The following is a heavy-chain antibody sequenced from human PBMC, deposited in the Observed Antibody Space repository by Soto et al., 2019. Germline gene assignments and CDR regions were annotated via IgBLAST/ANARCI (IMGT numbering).Heavy chain of an antibody. Sequence: QVQLVQSGAEVKKPGSSVKVSCKASGGTFSSYAISWVRQAHGHGLEWMGGIIPIFGPANYAQKFQGRVTIIGDECTSTAYMELSSLRSEDQAVYYCARTIVGVANALDIWGKGTMVTVSS. CDR2: IIPIFGPA. CDR3: ARTIVGVANALDI. J-gene: IGHJ3*02. D-gene: IGHD3-3*01. V-gene: IGHV1-69*01. CDR1: GGTFSSYA.